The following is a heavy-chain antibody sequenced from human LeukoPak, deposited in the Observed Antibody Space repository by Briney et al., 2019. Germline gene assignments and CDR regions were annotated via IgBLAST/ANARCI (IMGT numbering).Heavy chain of an antibody. CDR2: IKDNGRT. J-gene: IGHJ6*03. V-gene: IGHV4-34*01. CDR3: AKSWNYGRNYYIDV. CDR1: GGSFSNYY. Sequence: PSETLSLTCAVYGGSFSNYYWNWIRQPPGKGLEWLGEIKDNGRTNYNPSLMSRVTVSVDTSKNQFSLRLTSVTATDTAVYYCAKSWNYGRNYYIDVWGKGPTVIVSS. D-gene: IGHD1-7*01.